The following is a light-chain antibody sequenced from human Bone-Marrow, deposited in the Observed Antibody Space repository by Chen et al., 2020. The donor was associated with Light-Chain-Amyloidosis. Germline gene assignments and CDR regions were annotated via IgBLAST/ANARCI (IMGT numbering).Light chain of an antibody. V-gene: IGLV3-25*03. CDR3: QSADSSGTYEVI. CDR1: DLPTKY. CDR2: RDA. J-gene: IGLJ2*01. Sequence: SYELTQPPSVSVSPGQTARITCSGDDLPTKYAYWYQQKPGQDPVLVIHRDAERPSGISESFSGYSSGTTATLTISGVQAEDEADYHCQSADSSGTYEVIFGRGTKLTVL.